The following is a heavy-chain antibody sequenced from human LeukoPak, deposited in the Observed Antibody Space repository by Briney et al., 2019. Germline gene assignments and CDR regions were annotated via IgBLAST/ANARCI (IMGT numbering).Heavy chain of an antibody. V-gene: IGHV3-30-3*01. CDR1: GFTFSNYA. CDR2: ISYDGSNK. CDR3: ARDVLVVVPVTLEPGYYYYGMDV. Sequence: GGSLRLSCVASGFTFSNYAIHWVRQAPGKGLEWVAVISYDGSNKYYADSVRGRFTISRHNSKNTLSLQMNSLRADDTAVYYCARDVLVVVPVTLEPGYYYYGMDVWGQGTTVTVSS. D-gene: IGHD2-15*01. J-gene: IGHJ6*02.